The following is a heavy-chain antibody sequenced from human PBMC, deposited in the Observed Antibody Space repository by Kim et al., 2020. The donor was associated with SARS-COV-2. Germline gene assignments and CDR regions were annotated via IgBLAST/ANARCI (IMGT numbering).Heavy chain of an antibody. J-gene: IGHJ6*02. V-gene: IGHV1-69*13. CDR3: ARGSLIVVTLTYYYYGMDV. D-gene: IGHD3-22*01. Sequence: SVKVSCKASGGTFSSYAISWVRQAPGQGLEWMGGIIPIFGTANYAQKFQGRVTITADESTSTAYMELSSLRSEDTAVYYCARGSLIVVTLTYYYYGMDVWGQGTTVTVSS. CDR2: IIPIFGTA. CDR1: GGTFSSYA.